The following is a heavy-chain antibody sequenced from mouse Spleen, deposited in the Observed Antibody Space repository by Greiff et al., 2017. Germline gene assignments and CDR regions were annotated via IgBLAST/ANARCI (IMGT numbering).Heavy chain of an antibody. Sequence: VQLQQPGAELVRPGTSVKLSCKASGYTFTSYWMHWVKQRPGQGLEWIGVIDPSDSYTNYNQKFKGKATLTVDTSSSTAYMQLSSLTSEDSAVYYCAREITTALDYWGQGTTLTVSS. D-gene: IGHD1-2*01. J-gene: IGHJ2*01. CDR1: GYTFTSYW. CDR3: AREITTALDY. CDR2: IDPSDSYT. V-gene: IGHV1-59*01.